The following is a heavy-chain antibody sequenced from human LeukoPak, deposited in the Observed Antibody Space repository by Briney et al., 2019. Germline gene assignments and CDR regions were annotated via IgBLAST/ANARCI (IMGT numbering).Heavy chain of an antibody. D-gene: IGHD4-17*01. CDR3: ARENGDYASTYYSSWFDP. Sequence: SVKVSCKASGGTFSSYAISWVRQAPGQGLEWMGRIIPIFGTANYAQKFQGRVTITTDESTSTAYMELSSLRSEDTAVYYCARENGDYASTYYSSWFDPWCQGTLVTASS. V-gene: IGHV1-69*05. CDR1: GGTFSSYA. J-gene: IGHJ5*02. CDR2: IIPIFGTA.